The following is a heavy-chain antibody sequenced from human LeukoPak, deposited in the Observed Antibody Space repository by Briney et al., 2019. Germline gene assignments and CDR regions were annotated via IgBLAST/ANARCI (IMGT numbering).Heavy chain of an antibody. Sequence: GGSLRLSCAASGFTFSSYSMNWVRQAPGKGLEWVSYISSSSSTIYYADSVKGRFTISRDNAKNSLYLQMNSLRAEDTAVYYCATDDLWFGELHMDVWGQGTTVTVSS. D-gene: IGHD3-10*01. V-gene: IGHV3-48*01. CDR2: ISSSSSTI. CDR3: ATDDLWFGELHMDV. CDR1: GFTFSSYS. J-gene: IGHJ6*02.